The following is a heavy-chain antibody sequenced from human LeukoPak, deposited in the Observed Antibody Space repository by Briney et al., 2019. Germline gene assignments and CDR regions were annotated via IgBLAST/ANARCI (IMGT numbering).Heavy chain of an antibody. V-gene: IGHV3-48*03. J-gene: IGHJ4*02. CDR2: IGSSGAAI. Sequence: GGSLRLSCAVSGFPFSIYEMNWVRQAPGKGLKWVSNIGSSGAAIYYADSVRGRFTISRDNAKNSLYLQMNSLRAEDTAVYYCALLAVASDFDYWGQGALVTASS. CDR3: ALLAVASDFDY. D-gene: IGHD6-19*01. CDR1: GFPFSIYE.